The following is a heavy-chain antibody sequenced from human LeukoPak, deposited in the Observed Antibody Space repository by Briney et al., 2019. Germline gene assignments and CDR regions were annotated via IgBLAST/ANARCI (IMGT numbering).Heavy chain of an antibody. V-gene: IGHV4-34*01. Sequence: SETLSLTWAVYGGSFSGYYWSWICQPPGKGLEWIGEINHSGSTNYKPSLKSRVSISVDTSKNQFSLKLSAVTAADTAVYYCARGRGYCSSTSCYSHYYYYMDVWGKGTTVTVSS. CDR2: INHSGST. CDR1: GGSFSGYY. D-gene: IGHD2-2*01. J-gene: IGHJ6*03. CDR3: ARGRGYCSSTSCYSHYYYYMDV.